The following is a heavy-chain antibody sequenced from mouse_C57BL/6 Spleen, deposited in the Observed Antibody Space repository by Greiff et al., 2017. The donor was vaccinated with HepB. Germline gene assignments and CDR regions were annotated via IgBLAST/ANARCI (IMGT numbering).Heavy chain of an antibody. J-gene: IGHJ1*03. Sequence: VQLQQSGAELVKPGASVKLSCTASGFNIKDYYMHWVKQRTEQGLEWIGRIDPEDGETKYAPKFQGKATITADTSSNTAYLQLSSLTSKDTAVYYCARDDGSSPYFDVWGTGTTVTVSS. V-gene: IGHV14-2*01. CDR2: IDPEDGET. CDR1: GFNIKDYY. D-gene: IGHD1-1*01. CDR3: ARDDGSSPYFDV.